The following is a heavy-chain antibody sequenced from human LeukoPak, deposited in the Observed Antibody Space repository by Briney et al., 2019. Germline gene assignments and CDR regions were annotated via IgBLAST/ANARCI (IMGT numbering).Heavy chain of an antibody. CDR3: ARNGGSGTYYDGSFDY. J-gene: IGHJ4*02. CDR1: GGSISSYY. CDR2: IYTSGST. D-gene: IGHD1-26*01. Sequence: SEALSLTCTVSGGSISSYYWSWIRQSAGKGLEWIGRIYTSGSTNYNPSLKSRVTMSVDTSKNQFSLKLSSVTAADTAVYYCARNGGSGTYYDGSFDYWGQGTLVTVSS. V-gene: IGHV4-4*07.